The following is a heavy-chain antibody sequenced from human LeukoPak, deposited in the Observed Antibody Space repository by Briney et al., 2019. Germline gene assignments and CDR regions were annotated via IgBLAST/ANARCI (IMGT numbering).Heavy chain of an antibody. CDR2: ISSGSRYT. D-gene: IGHD6-13*01. J-gene: IGHJ5*02. CDR3: ARGVAAAGTRWFDP. Sequence: GGSLRLSCAASGFPFSAFYMSWVRQAPGKGLEWLSYISSGSRYTLYADSVGGRFTVSRDDAQNLLFLQMNSLRAEDTAVYYCARGVAAAGTRWFDPWGQGTLVTVSS. V-gene: IGHV3-11*03. CDR1: GFPFSAFY.